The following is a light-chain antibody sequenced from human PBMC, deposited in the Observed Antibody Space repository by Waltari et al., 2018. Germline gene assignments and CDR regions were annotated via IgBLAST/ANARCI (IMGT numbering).Light chain of an antibody. J-gene: IGKJ2*01. Sequence: EIVLTQSPATLSSSPGERATLSCRASQSVSSYLAWYQHKPGQAPRLLIYDASNRATGIPARFSGSGSGTDFTLTISSLEPEDFAVYYCQQRSNWPFVTFGQGTKLEIK. CDR3: QQRSNWPFVT. CDR1: QSVSSY. CDR2: DAS. V-gene: IGKV3-11*01.